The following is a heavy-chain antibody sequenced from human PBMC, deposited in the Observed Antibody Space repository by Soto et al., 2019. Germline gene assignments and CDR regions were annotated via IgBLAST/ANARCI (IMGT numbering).Heavy chain of an antibody. J-gene: IGHJ5*02. V-gene: IGHV3-30*18. Sequence: GGSLRLSCAASGFTFSSYGMHWVRQAPGKGLEWVAVISYDGSNKYYADSVKGRFTISRDNSKNTLYLQMNSLRAEDTAVYYCAKSMGGMDIVATIGFDPWGQGTLVTVSS. CDR2: ISYDGSNK. D-gene: IGHD5-12*01. CDR3: AKSMGGMDIVATIGFDP. CDR1: GFTFSSYG.